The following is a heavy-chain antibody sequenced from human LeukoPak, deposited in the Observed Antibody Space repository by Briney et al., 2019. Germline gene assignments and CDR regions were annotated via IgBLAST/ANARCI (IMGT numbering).Heavy chain of an antibody. J-gene: IGHJ4*02. CDR3: VRDVSYNSLDY. D-gene: IGHD6-13*01. CDR2: IWYDGSKK. CDR1: GFSFSRHG. Sequence: GGSLRLSCATSGFSFSRHGFSWVRQAPGKGLEWVAVIWYDGSKKYYADSVKGRSTISRDNSKNTLYLEMNSLRAEDTAVYYCVRDVSYNSLDYWGQGTLVTVSS. V-gene: IGHV3-33*07.